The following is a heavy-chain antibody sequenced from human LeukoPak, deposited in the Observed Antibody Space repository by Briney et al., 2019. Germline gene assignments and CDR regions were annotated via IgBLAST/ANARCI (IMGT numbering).Heavy chain of an antibody. CDR1: SGSISGYY. V-gene: IGHV4-59*01. D-gene: IGHD1-26*01. CDR3: ARGGGGSPNWFDP. CDR2: IHYTGGA. Sequence: SETLSLTCSVSSGSISGYYWSWIRQPPGKGLEWIAYIHYTGGAKYNASLKSRVTMSVDTPKNQFSLRLNSVTAADTAVYYCARGGGGSPNWFDPWGPETLVTVSS. J-gene: IGHJ5*02.